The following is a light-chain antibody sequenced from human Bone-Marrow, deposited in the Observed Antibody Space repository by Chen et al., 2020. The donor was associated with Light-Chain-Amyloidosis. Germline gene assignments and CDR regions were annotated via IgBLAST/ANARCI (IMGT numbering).Light chain of an antibody. Sequence: DIVMTQSPDSLAVSLGERATINCKSRQSVLYSSNNKNYLAWYQQKPGQPPKLLISCASTRGSVVRARFSGSGSETDFTLDSSSLQAEDVAVYDCQQYYATLPPCGGGTKVEIK. J-gene: IGKJ4*01. CDR1: QSVLYSSNNKNY. CDR3: QQYYATLPP. V-gene: IGKV4-1*01. CDR2: CAS.